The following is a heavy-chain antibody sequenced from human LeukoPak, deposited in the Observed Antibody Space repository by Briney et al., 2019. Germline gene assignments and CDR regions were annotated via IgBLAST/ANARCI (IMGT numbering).Heavy chain of an antibody. V-gene: IGHV5-51*01. CDR1: GYSFTSYW. J-gene: IGHJ4*02. CDR3: ARLPPYSGSYHVHFDY. Sequence: GESLKISCKGSGYSFTSYWIGWVRQMPGKGLEWMGIIYPGDSDTRYSPSFQGQVTISADKSVSTAYLQWSSLKASDTAMYYCARLPPYSGSYHVHFDYWGQGTLVTVSS. CDR2: IYPGDSDT. D-gene: IGHD1-26*01.